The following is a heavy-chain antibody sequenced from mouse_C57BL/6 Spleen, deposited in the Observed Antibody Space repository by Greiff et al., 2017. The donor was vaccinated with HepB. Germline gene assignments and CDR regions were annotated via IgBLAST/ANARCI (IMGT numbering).Heavy chain of an antibody. D-gene: IGHD3-2*02. J-gene: IGHJ2*01. Sequence: QVQLKQSGAELVRPGASVTLSCKASGYTFTDYEMHWVKQTPVHGLEWIGAIDPETGGTAYNQKFKGKAILTADKSSSTACMELRSLTSEDSAVYYCTRGGQLRPYYFDYWGQGTTLTVSS. CDR1: GYTFTDYE. V-gene: IGHV1-15*01. CDR3: TRGGQLRPYYFDY. CDR2: IDPETGGT.